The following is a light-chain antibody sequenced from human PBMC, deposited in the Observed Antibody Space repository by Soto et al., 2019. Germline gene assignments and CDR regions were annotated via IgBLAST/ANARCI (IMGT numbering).Light chain of an antibody. CDR3: QQYNNWPRET. Sequence: EIVMTQSPATLSVSPGERATLSCRASQSVSSNLAWYQQKPGQATRPLIYGASTRATGIPARFSGSGSGTEFTLTISSLQSEDFAVYYCQQYNNWPRETFGQGTKVEIK. CDR1: QSVSSN. CDR2: GAS. J-gene: IGKJ1*01. V-gene: IGKV3-15*01.